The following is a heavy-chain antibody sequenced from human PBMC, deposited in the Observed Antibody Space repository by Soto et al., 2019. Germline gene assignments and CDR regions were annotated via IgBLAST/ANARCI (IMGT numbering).Heavy chain of an antibody. Sequence: PSETLSLTCTVSGGSISSYYWSWIRQPPGKGLEWIGYIYYSGSTNYNPSLKSRVTISVDTSKNQFSLKLSSVTAADTAVYYCARDLTGDGGNWFDPWGQGTLVTVSS. D-gene: IGHD7-27*01. V-gene: IGHV4-59*01. J-gene: IGHJ5*02. CDR3: ARDLTGDGGNWFDP. CDR2: IYYSGST. CDR1: GGSISSYY.